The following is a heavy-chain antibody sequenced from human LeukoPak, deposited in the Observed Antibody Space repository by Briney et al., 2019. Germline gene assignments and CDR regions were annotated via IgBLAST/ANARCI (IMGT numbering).Heavy chain of an antibody. CDR2: ISSSSTYI. CDR1: GFTFSSYS. CDR3: ARESRSVVTRYFQH. D-gene: IGHD4-23*01. Sequence: PGGSLRLSCAAPGFTFSSYSMNWVRQAPGKGLEWVSSISSSSTYIYYADSVKGRFTISRDNAKNSLYLQMNSLRADDTAIHYCARESRSVVTRYFQHWGQGTLVTVSS. V-gene: IGHV3-21*01. J-gene: IGHJ1*01.